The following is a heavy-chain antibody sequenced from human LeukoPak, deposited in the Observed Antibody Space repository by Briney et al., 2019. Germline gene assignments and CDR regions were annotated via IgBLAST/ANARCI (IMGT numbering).Heavy chain of an antibody. Sequence: GGSLRLSCAASGFTFSSYSMNWVRQAPGKGLEWVSSISSSSSYIYYADSVKGRFTISRDNAKNSLYLQMNSLRAEDTAVYYCARVVTSRRGAFDIWGQGTMVTVSS. CDR3: ARVVTSRRGAFDI. D-gene: IGHD2-2*01. J-gene: IGHJ3*02. V-gene: IGHV3-21*01. CDR2: ISSSSSYI. CDR1: GFTFSSYS.